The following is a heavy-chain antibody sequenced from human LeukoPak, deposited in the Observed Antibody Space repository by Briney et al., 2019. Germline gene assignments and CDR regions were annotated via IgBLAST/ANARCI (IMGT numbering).Heavy chain of an antibody. CDR1: GFALSSHW. J-gene: IGHJ6*02. Sequence: GGSLRLSCAASGFALSSHWMTWVRQVPGRGPEWVANVDRDGSETYYLDSVKGRFTISKDNAKNSLYLQMNSLRAEDTALYHCARNNGMDVWGQGTTVIVSS. V-gene: IGHV3-7*03. CDR2: VDRDGSET. CDR3: ARNNGMDV.